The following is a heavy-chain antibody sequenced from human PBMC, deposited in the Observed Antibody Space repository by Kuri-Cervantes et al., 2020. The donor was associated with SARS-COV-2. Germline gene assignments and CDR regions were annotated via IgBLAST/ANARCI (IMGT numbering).Heavy chain of an antibody. J-gene: IGHJ5*02. CDR1: GGSISSYY. CDR3: ARARDWFDP. V-gene: IGHV4-59*12. CDR2: IYYSGST. Sequence: AETLSLTCTVSGGSISSYYWSWIRQPPGKGLEWIGYIYYSGSTNYNPSLKSRVTISVDTSKNQFSLKLSSVTAADTAVYYCARARDWFDPWGQGTLVTVSS.